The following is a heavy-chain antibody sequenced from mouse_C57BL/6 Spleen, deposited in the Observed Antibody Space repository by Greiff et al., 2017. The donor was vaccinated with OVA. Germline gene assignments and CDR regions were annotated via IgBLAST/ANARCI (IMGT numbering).Heavy chain of an antibody. V-gene: IGHV8-8*01. Sequence: QVTLKVSGPGILQPSQTLSLTCSFSGFSLSTFGMGVGWIRQPSGKGLEWLAHIWWDDDKYDNPALKSRLTNSKDTSKNQVFLKLSNVDTADTATYYCAQIALYYGNSAMDYWGQGTSVTVSS. CDR1: GFSLSTFGMG. J-gene: IGHJ4*01. CDR2: IWWDDDK. CDR3: AQIALYYGNSAMDY. D-gene: IGHD1-1*01.